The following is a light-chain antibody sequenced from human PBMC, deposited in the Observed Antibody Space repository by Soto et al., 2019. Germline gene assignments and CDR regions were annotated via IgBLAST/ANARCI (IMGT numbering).Light chain of an antibody. CDR3: QQYESYSPLT. V-gene: IGKV1-9*01. J-gene: IGKJ4*01. CDR2: AAS. Sequence: DIQLTQSTSFLSASVGDRVTITCRASQGISSYLAWYQQKPGKAPKLLIYAASTLQSGVPLRFSGSGSGTSFTLTISSLQPDDSATYFCQQYESYSPLTFGGGTKVDIK. CDR1: QGISSY.